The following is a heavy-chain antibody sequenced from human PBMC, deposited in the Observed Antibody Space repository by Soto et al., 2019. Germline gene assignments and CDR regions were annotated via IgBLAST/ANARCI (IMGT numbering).Heavy chain of an antibody. CDR1: GGSVSSGSYY. CDR2: IYYSGST. D-gene: IGHD2-2*01. CDR3: ARVEGYCSSTSCYAPHYYFDY. J-gene: IGHJ4*02. Sequence: SETLSLTCTVSGGSVSSGSYYWSWIRQPPGKGLEWIGYIYYSGSTNYNPSLKSRVTISVDTSKNQFSLKLSSVTAADTAVYYCARVEGYCSSTSCYAPHYYFDYWGQGTLVTVSS. V-gene: IGHV4-61*01.